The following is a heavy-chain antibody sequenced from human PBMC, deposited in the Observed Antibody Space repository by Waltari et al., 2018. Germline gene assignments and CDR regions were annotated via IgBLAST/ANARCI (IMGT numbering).Heavy chain of an antibody. J-gene: IGHJ4*02. V-gene: IGHV3-48*01. CDR1: GFTFSAYN. Sequence: EVQLVESGGGLVQPGGSLKLSCVVSGFTFSAYNMNWVRQAPGKGLEWVSFISSGGTNMYYADSVKGRFTMSRDNGNNSLYLQMNSLRAEDTAIYYCAKGFDRASFDSWGLGALVIVSS. D-gene: IGHD3-22*01. CDR2: ISSGGTNM. CDR3: AKGFDRASFDS.